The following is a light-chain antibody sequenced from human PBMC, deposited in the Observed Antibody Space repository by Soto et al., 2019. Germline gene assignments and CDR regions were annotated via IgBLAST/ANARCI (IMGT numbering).Light chain of an antibody. CDR2: EVI. CDR1: SSDVGNYNY. CDR3: TSYTDSNIYV. J-gene: IGLJ1*01. Sequence: QSALTQPPSASGSPGQSVTISCTGSSSDVGNYNYVSWYQQHTGKAPKLMIYEVIKRPSGVPARFSGSKSGNTASLTVSGLQAEDEADYYCTSYTDSNIYVFGSGTKVTVL. V-gene: IGLV2-8*01.